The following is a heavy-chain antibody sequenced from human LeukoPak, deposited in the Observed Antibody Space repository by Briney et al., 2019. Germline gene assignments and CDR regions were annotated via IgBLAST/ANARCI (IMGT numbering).Heavy chain of an antibody. CDR3: VKEGVEYSYSYGDY. D-gene: IGHD3-16*01. CDR1: GFTFSNYA. Sequence: GGSLRLSCAASGFTFSNYAMSWVRQAPGKGLEWVAFISSDGRYKSHADSVKGRITISRDNAENTLYLQMNNLRPDDTAFYFCVKEGVEYSYSYGDYWGQGTLVTVSS. V-gene: IGHV3-30*04. CDR2: ISSDGRYK. J-gene: IGHJ4*02.